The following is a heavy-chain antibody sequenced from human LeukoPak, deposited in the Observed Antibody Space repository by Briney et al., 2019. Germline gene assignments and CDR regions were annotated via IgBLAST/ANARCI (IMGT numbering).Heavy chain of an antibody. CDR1: GGSISSYY. CDR3: AREAFSGSYTPRFDY. Sequence: SETLSLTCTVSGGSISSYYWSWIRQPPGKGLAWIGYIYYSGSTNYNPSLKSRVTISVDTSKNQFSLKLSSVTAADTAVYYCAREAFSGSYTPRFDYWGQGTLVTVSS. D-gene: IGHD1-26*01. V-gene: IGHV4-59*01. J-gene: IGHJ4*02. CDR2: IYYSGST.